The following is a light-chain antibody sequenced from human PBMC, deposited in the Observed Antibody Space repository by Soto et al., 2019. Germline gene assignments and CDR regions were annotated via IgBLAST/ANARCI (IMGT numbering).Light chain of an antibody. CDR3: QQYTSYYT. CDR1: QSISNW. CDR2: KAS. J-gene: IGKJ2*01. V-gene: IGKV1-5*03. Sequence: DIQMTQSPSTLSASVGDRVTITCRASQSISNWLAWYQQKPGKAPKLLIYKASTLQSGVPSRFSGSGSGADFTLTISSLQPDDFGNYFCQQYTSYYTFGQGTKMEIK.